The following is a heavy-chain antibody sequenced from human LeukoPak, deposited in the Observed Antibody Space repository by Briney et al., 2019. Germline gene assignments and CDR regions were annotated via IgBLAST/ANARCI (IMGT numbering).Heavy chain of an antibody. CDR1: GYTFTSYG. CDR2: MSPNSGDT. Sequence: ASVKVSCKASGYTFTSYGISWVRQATGQGLEWMGWMSPNSGDTGYAQKFQGRVTMTSDSSISTAYMELSSLRSEDTAIYYCVRTPPNWGFDYWGQGTLVTVSS. V-gene: IGHV1-8*02. J-gene: IGHJ4*02. D-gene: IGHD7-27*01. CDR3: VRTPPNWGFDY.